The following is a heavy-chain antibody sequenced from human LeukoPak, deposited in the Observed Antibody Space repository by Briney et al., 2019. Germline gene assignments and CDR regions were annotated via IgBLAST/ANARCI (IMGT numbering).Heavy chain of an antibody. CDR2: ISAFSSTI. Sequence: GGSLRLSCAASTFTFINFSMNWVRQAPGKRPEWVSFISAFSSTIYYADSVKGRFTISRDDGKNSLFLQMNSLRAEDTAIYYCARTPTAGLPYYFDYWGQGALVTVSS. CDR3: ARTPTAGLPYYFDY. CDR1: TFTFINFS. V-gene: IGHV3-48*01. J-gene: IGHJ4*02. D-gene: IGHD2-15*01.